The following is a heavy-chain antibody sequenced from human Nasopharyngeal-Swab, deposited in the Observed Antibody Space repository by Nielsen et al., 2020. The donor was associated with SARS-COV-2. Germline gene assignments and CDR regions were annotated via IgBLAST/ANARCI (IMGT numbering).Heavy chain of an antibody. CDR2: ISWNSGSI. V-gene: IGHV3-9*01. J-gene: IGHJ4*02. Sequence: GGSLRLSCAASGFTFDDYAMHWVRQAPGKGLEWVSGISWNSGSIGYADSVKGRFTISRDNAKNSLYLQMNSLRAEDTALYYCAKTIYEVSSGWYAFDYWGQGTLVTVSS. D-gene: IGHD6-19*01. CDR1: GFTFDDYA. CDR3: AKTIYEVSSGWYAFDY.